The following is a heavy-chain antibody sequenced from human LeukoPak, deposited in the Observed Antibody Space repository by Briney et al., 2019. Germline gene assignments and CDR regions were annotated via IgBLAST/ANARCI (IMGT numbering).Heavy chain of an antibody. Sequence: GGSLRLSCAASGFTFTLSSYGMHWVRQAPGKGLEWVSSISSSSSYIYYADSVKGRFTISRDNAKNSLYLQMNSLRAEDTAVYYCARGSSSDAFDIWGQGTMVTVSS. J-gene: IGHJ3*02. V-gene: IGHV3-21*01. CDR1: GFTFTLSSYG. CDR3: ARGSSSDAFDI. CDR2: ISSSSSYI. D-gene: IGHD6-13*01.